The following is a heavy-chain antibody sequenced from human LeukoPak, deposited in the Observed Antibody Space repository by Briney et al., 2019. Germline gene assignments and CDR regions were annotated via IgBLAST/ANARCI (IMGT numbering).Heavy chain of an antibody. CDR1: GYTFTGYY. D-gene: IGHD7-27*01. J-gene: IGHJ3*02. V-gene: IGHV1-2*02. CDR2: INPNSGGT. Sequence: GASVKVSCKASGYTFTGYYMHWVRQAPGQGLEWMGWINPNSGGTNSAQKFQGRVTMTRDTSISTAYMELSRLRSDDTAVYYCARPRTWGPQRADVFDIWGQGTMITVSS. CDR3: ARPRTWGPQRADVFDI.